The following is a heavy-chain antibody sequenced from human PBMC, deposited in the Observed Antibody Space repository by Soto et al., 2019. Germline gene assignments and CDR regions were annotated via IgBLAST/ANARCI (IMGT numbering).Heavy chain of an antibody. J-gene: IGHJ6*01. CDR3: AREKTSYGMDV. CDR2: MNPNSGNT. Sequence: QVQLVQSGAEVKKPGASVKVSCKASGYTFTSYDINWVRQATGQGLEWMGWMNPNSGNTGYAQKFQVRVTMTRHTSISTAYTALSTLRSEDTAVLYCAREKTSYGMDVWGSGTTVRFSS. CDR1: GYTFTSYD. V-gene: IGHV1-8*01.